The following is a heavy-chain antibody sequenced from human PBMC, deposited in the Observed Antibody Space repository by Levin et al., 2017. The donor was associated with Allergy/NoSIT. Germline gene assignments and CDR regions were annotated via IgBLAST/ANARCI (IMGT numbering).Heavy chain of an antibody. D-gene: IGHD6-19*01. CDR1: GGSFSGYY. CDR2: INHSGST. V-gene: IGHV4-34*01. J-gene: IGHJ5*02. CDR3: ARGYVAGYSSGWSGPRMLGNWFDP. Sequence: GSLRLSCAVYGGSFSGYYWSWIRQPPGKGLEWIGEINHSGSTNYNPSLKSRLTISVNKSKNQFSLKLSSVSAADTAVYYCARGYVAGYSSGWSGPRMLGNWFDPWGQGTLVTVSS.